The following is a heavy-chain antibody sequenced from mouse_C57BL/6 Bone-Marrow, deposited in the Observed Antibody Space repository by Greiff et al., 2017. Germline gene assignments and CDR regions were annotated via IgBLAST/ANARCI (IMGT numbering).Heavy chain of an antibody. CDR2: IGPESGDT. Sequence: VQLLQSGAELVRPGASVKLSCTASGFNINDDDMYWVHQRPDQGLEWIGRIGPESGDTEYASKFQGKATITADTASNTAYLQLSSLTSEDTAVYYCTTHSDSSGFYFDYWGQGTTLTVSS. V-gene: IGHV14-4*01. CDR1: GFNINDDD. J-gene: IGHJ2*01. D-gene: IGHD3-2*02. CDR3: TTHSDSSGFYFDY.